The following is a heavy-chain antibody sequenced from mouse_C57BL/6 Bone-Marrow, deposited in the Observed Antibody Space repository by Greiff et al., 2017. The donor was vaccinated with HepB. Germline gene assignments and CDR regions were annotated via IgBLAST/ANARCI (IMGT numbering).Heavy chain of an antibody. Sequence: VQLKESGPELVKPGASVKIPCKASGYTFTDYNMDWVKQSHGKSLEWTGDINPNNGGTIYNQKFKGKATLTVDKSSSTAYMELRSLTSEDTAVYYCAREEGQGYAMDYWGQGTSVTVSS. CDR3: AREEGQGYAMDY. CDR1: GYTFTDYN. J-gene: IGHJ4*01. D-gene: IGHD3-3*01. CDR2: INPNNGGT. V-gene: IGHV1-18*01.